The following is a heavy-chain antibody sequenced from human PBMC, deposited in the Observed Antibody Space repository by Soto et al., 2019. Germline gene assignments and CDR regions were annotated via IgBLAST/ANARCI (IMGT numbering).Heavy chain of an antibody. V-gene: IGHV3-43*01. CDR1: GXIFDDFA. D-gene: IGHD6-13*01. Sequence: GSLRLSCAASGXIFDDFAMHWVRLVPGKGLQWVSYINWDGRIAMYADSVKGRFTISRDNTNNHLYLQMNSLRSDDTDLYYCAKDEGAAVESPGDWGHGTLGTVSS. CDR2: INWDGRIA. J-gene: IGHJ4*01. CDR3: AKDEGAAVESPGD.